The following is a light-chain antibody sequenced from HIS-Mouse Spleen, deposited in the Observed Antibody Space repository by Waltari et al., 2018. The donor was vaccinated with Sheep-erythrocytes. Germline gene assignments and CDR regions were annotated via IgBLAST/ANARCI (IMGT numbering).Light chain of an antibody. Sequence: QSALTQPPSASGSPGQSVTISCPGTSSAVGGYYSVSWYQQHPGKAPKLMIYEVSKRPSGVPDRFSGSKSGNTASLTVSGLQAEDEADYYCSSYAGSNNWVFGGGTKLTVL. CDR1: SSAVGGYYS. J-gene: IGLJ3*02. V-gene: IGLV2-8*01. CDR3: SSYAGSNNWV. CDR2: EVS.